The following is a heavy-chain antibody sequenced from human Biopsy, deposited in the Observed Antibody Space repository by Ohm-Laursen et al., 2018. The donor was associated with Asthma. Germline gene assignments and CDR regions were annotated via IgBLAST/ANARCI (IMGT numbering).Heavy chain of an antibody. CDR1: GDIFSSFG. CDR2: ISPIFGSI. V-gene: IGHV1-69*01. J-gene: IGHJ6*02. CDR3: AKASCYYFSCDLDV. Sequence: GSSMKVSCKASGDIFSSFGIKWVRQAPGQGLEWMGGISPIFGSIKYAEKFQGRVTLTADVFTNTVHMELTSLRSDDTAVLYCAKASCYYFSCDLDVWGQGTTVIVSS.